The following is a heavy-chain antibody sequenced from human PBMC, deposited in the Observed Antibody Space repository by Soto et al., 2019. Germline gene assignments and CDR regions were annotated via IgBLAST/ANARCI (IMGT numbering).Heavy chain of an antibody. CDR2: ITTYNGNT. J-gene: IGHJ6*02. CDR1: RYILTKNR. Sequence: QVQLVQSGVEVREPGASVKVSYTAVRYILTKNRVSWVRQAPGQGLEWMGWITTYNGNTEYAQKFQGRVTMTTDASTSTAYMELGSLRADDTAIYYCARALTGYGMDVWGQGTTVTVSS. V-gene: IGHV1-18*01. CDR3: ARALTGYGMDV.